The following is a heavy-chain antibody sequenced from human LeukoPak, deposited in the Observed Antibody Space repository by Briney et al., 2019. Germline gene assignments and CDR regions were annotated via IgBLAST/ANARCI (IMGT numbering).Heavy chain of an antibody. D-gene: IGHD3-16*01. CDR2: IYYSGST. J-gene: IGHJ3*02. CDR1: GGSISSGDYY. V-gene: IGHV4-30-4*01. Sequence: PSETLSLTCTVSGGSISSGDYYWSWVRQPPGKGLERIGYIYYSGSTYYNPSLKSRLTISVDTSKNQFSLKLNSVTVADTALYYCTRESIMIAFGGIVPYGFGIWGQGTMVTVSS. CDR3: TRESIMIAFGGIVPYGFGI.